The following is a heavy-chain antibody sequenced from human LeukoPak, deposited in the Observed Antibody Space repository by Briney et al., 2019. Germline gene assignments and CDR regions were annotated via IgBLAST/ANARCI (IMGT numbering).Heavy chain of an antibody. CDR3: AREDSCGGDCYSTFDY. D-gene: IGHD2-21*01. V-gene: IGHV3-48*01. CDR2: ISSSSSTV. Sequence: GGSLRLSCAASGFTFSSYSMNWVRQAPGKGLEWVSYISSSSSTVYYADSVKGRFTISRDNAKNSLYLQMNSLRAEDTAVYYCAREDSCGGDCYSTFDYWGQGTRVTVSS. J-gene: IGHJ4*02. CDR1: GFTFSSYS.